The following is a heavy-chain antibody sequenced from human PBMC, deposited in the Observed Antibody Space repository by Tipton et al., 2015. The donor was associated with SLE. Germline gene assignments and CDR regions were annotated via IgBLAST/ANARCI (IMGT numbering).Heavy chain of an antibody. J-gene: IGHJ4*02. CDR2: INHSGST. CDR1: GGSFSGYY. D-gene: IGHD3-22*01. CDR3: ARGLQFVCGSSGYFET. V-gene: IGHV4-34*01. Sequence: TLSLTCAVYGGSFSGYYWSWIRQPPGKGLEWIGEINHSGSTNYNPSLKSRVTISVDTSKNQFSLKLSSVTAADTAVYYCARGLQFVCGSSGYFETWGQGTLVTVSS.